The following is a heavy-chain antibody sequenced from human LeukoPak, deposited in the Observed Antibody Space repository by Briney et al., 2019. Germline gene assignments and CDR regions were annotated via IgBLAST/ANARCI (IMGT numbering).Heavy chain of an antibody. CDR1: GFTFVSYG. V-gene: IGHV3-7*03. Sequence: GGPRRPSWLASGFTFVSYGRNWIRQPPGKGLEWVANIKQDGSEKNYVDSVKGRFTISRDNAKNSVYLQMNSLRAEDTAVYYCARGMDVRGQGTTVTVSS. CDR2: IKQDGSEK. CDR3: ARGMDV. J-gene: IGHJ6*02.